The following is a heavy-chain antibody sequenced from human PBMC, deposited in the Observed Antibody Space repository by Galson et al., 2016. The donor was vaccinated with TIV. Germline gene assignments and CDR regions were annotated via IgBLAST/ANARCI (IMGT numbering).Heavy chain of an antibody. CDR1: Y. CDR2: ISDSGRS. CDR3: AGDLGLGVFDV. D-gene: IGHD7-27*01. V-gene: IGHV4-59*01. J-gene: IGHJ3*01. Sequence: YVSWIRQPPGKGLEWIAYISDSGRSNKSPSLESRVTISVDTSKKQISLKLKSVTAADTAVYYCAGDLGLGVFDVWGQGTMVSVSS.